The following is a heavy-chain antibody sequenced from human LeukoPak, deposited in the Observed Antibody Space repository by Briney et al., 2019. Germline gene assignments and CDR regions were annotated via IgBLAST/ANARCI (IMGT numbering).Heavy chain of an antibody. CDR2: IKQDGSEK. CDR3: ARGEPGDTAMAIFDY. D-gene: IGHD5-18*01. Sequence: PGGSLRLSCAASGFTFSSYWMSWVRQAPGKGLEWVANIKQDGSEKYYVDSVKGRFTISRDNAKNSLYLQMNSLRAEDTAVYYCARGEPGDTAMAIFDYWGQGTLVTVSS. J-gene: IGHJ4*02. V-gene: IGHV3-7*05. CDR1: GFTFSSYW.